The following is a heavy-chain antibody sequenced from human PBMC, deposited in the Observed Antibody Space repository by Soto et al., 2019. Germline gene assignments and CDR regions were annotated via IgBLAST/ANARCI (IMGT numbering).Heavy chain of an antibody. CDR1: GGSISSYY. J-gene: IGHJ5*02. CDR3: ARDREGCSGGSCYENWFDP. V-gene: IGHV4-59*01. Sequence: PSETLSLTCTVSGGSISSYYWSWIRQPPGKGLEWIGYIYYSGSTNYNPSLKSRVTISVDTSKNQFSLKLSSVTAADTAVYYCARDREGCSGGSCYENWFDPWGQGNLVTVSS. CDR2: IYYSGST. D-gene: IGHD2-15*01.